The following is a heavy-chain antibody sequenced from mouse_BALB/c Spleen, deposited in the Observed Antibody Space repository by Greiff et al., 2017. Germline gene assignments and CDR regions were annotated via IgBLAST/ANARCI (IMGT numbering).Heavy chain of an antibody. V-gene: IGHV2-6-7*01. CDR3: ARGPYDGYLAWFAY. Sequence: VMLVESGPGLVAPSQSLSITCTVSGFSLTGYGVNWVRQPPGKGLEWLGMIWGDGSTDYNSALKSRLSISKDNSKSQVFLKMNSLQTDDTARYYCARGPYDGYLAWFAYWGQGTLVTVSA. D-gene: IGHD2-3*01. CDR1: GFSLTGYG. CDR2: IWGDGST. J-gene: IGHJ3*01.